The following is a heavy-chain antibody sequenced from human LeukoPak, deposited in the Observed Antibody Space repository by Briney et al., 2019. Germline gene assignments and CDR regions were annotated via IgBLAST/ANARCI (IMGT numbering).Heavy chain of an antibody. J-gene: IGHJ4*02. D-gene: IGHD6-19*01. CDR2: ISGSGGST. Sequence: GGSLRLSCAASGFTFSSYAMSWVRQAPGKGLEWVSAISGSGGSTYYADSVKGRFTISRDNSKNTLYLQMNSLRAEDTAVYYCAATGIAVAGPYYFDYWGQGTLVTVSS. CDR1: GFTFSSYA. CDR3: AATGIAVAGPYYFDY. V-gene: IGHV3-23*01.